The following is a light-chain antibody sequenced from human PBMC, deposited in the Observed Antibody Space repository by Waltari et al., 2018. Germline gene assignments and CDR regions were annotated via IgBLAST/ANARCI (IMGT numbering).Light chain of an antibody. J-gene: IGKJ2*02. CDR1: EDIAHY. V-gene: IGKV1-39*01. CDR3: QQSYNTPCT. CDR2: SAT. Sequence: DIQMTQSPFSLSASVGDRVTITCRATEDIAHYVNWYQQSPGKAPKVLISSATSLQSGVPSRFSGSGSGTDFTLTISSLQPEDVATYYCQQSYNTPCTFGQGTKLQIK.